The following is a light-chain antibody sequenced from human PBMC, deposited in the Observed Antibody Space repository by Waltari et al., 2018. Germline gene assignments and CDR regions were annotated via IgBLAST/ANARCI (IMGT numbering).Light chain of an antibody. CDR2: EVS. J-gene: IGLJ2*01. V-gene: IGLV2-11*01. CDR1: SSDVGGYNY. Sequence: HSARTSPRSVSGSPGPSVTIPCTGTSSDVGGYNYVPWYQQHPGKAPKLMIYEVSKRPSGVPDRFSGAKSGNSASLTISVLQAEDEAEYYCCSYAGSWVFGGGTKLTVL. CDR3: CSYAGSWV.